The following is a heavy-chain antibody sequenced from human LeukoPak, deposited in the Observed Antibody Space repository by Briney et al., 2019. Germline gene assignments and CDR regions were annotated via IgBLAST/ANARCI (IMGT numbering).Heavy chain of an antibody. CDR3: VKDPGRNSWDFAY. D-gene: IGHD3-10*01. J-gene: IGHJ4*02. Sequence: GGSLRLSCAASGFTFSRYAMSWVRQAPGKGLEWVASISGSGGDTHYADSVKGRFTISRDISMNTLYVQMNSLRAEDTAVYYCVKDPGRNSWDFAYWGQGSLVTVSS. CDR1: GFTFSRYA. CDR2: ISGSGGDT. V-gene: IGHV3-23*01.